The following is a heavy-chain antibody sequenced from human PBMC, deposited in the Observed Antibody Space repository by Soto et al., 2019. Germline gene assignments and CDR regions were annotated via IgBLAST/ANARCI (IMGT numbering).Heavy chain of an antibody. CDR3: ARVADSSSWYRL. D-gene: IGHD6-13*01. V-gene: IGHV1-69*12. CDR2: IIPIFGTA. CDR1: GGTFSSYA. Sequence: QVQLVQSGAEVKKPGSSVKVSCKASGGTFSSYAISWVRQAPGQGLEWMGGIIPIFGTANYAQKFQGRVTISADESTSTAYLELSSLISEDAAVYYCARVADSSSWYRLWGQGALVTVSS. J-gene: IGHJ4*02.